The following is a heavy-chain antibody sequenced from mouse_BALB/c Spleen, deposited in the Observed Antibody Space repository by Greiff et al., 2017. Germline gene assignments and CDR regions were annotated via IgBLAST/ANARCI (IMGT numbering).Heavy chain of an antibody. Sequence: VLLVESGPGLVQPSQSLSITCTVSGFSLTSYGVHWVRQSPGKGLEWLGVIWSGGSTDYNAALISRLSISKDNSKSQVFFKMNSLQANDTAVYYWARNGWSPSSYYAMDYWGQGTSVTVSS. CDR1: GFSLTSYG. J-gene: IGHJ4*01. CDR3: ARNGWSPSSYYAMDY. CDR2: IWSGGST. D-gene: IGHD1-1*02. V-gene: IGHV2-2*02.